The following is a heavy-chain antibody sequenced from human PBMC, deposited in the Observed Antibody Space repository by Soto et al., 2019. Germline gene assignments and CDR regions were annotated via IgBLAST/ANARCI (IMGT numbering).Heavy chain of an antibody. D-gene: IGHD1-1*01. CDR1: GYTFTGYF. CDR3: AKNLLVTTPDGFDI. Sequence: ASVKVSCKASGYTFTGYFMHWVRQAPGQGLEWMGWINTYSGDTNFAQKFQGRITMTRDTSITTAYMEVSRLRSDDTAVYYCAKNLLVTTPDGFDIWGQGTMVTV. V-gene: IGHV1-2*02. J-gene: IGHJ3*02. CDR2: INTYSGDT.